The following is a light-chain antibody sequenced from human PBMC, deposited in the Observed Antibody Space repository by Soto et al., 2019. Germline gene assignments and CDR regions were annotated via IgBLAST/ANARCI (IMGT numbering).Light chain of an antibody. CDR3: HQFGMSPFT. CDR1: QSVRGNY. CDR2: GPS. Sequence: EVVLTQSPGTLSLSPGESATLSCRVSQSVRGNYFAWYQQRPGQAPRLLVYGPSVRAAGIPDRFRGSGSRTDFNLTINRVEPEDFAVYYCHQFGMSPFTFGPGTTLDIK. J-gene: IGKJ3*01. V-gene: IGKV3-20*01.